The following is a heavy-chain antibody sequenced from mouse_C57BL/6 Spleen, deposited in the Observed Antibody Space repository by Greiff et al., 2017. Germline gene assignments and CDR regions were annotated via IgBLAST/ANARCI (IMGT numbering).Heavy chain of an antibody. V-gene: IGHV1-64*01. D-gene: IGHD2-4*01. J-gene: IGHJ2*01. Sequence: QVQLKQPGAELVKPGASVKLSCKASGYTFTSYWMHWVKQRPGQGLEWIGMIHPNSGSTNYNEKFKSKATLTVDKSSSTAYMQLSSLTSEDSAVYYCARRRKGTHYDYDAEGFDYWGQGTTLTVSS. CDR3: ARRRKGTHYDYDAEGFDY. CDR2: IHPNSGST. CDR1: GYTFTSYW.